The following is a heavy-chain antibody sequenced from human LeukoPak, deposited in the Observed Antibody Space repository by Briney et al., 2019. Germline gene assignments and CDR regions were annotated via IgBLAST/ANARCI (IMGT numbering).Heavy chain of an antibody. CDR2: IRYDGSNK. D-gene: IGHD3-3*01. J-gene: IGHJ5*02. V-gene: IGHV3-30*02. Sequence: GGCLRLSCAASGFTFSSYGMHWVRQAPGKGLEWVAFIRYDGSNKYYADSMKGRFTIYRDNSKHTMYLQMNSLRDADTAVYYFALPTIFGVADWFDPWGEGTLVT. CDR1: GFTFSSYG. CDR3: ALPTIFGVADWFDP.